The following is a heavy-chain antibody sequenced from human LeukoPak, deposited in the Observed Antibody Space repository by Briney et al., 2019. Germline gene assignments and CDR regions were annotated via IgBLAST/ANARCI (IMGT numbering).Heavy chain of an antibody. J-gene: IGHJ4*02. V-gene: IGHV1-69*02. CDR2: IIPILGIA. CDR3: ASLTEWLSIGIDY. CDR1: GGTFSSYT. Sequence: ASVKVSCKASGGTFSSYTISWVRQAPGQGLEWMGRIIPILGIANYAQKFQGRVTITADKSTSTAYMELGSLRSEDTAVYYCASLTEWLSIGIDYWGQGTLVTVSS. D-gene: IGHD3-3*01.